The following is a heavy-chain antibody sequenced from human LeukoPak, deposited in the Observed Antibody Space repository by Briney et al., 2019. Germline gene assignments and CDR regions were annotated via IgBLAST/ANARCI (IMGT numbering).Heavy chain of an antibody. Sequence: PSETLSLTCTVSGGSISSYYWSWIRQPPGKGLEWIGYIYYSGSTNYNPSLKSRVTISVDASKNQFSLKLSSVTAADTAVYYCAGRCRGTSCRDYWGQGTLVTVSS. J-gene: IGHJ4*02. CDR1: GGSISSYY. V-gene: IGHV4-59*12. CDR3: AGRCRGTSCRDY. CDR2: IYYSGST. D-gene: IGHD2-2*01.